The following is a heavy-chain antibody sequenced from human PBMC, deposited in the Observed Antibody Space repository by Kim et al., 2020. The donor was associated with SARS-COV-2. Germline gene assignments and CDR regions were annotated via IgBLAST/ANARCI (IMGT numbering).Heavy chain of an antibody. D-gene: IGHD2-2*01. CDR3: ARDRRRGSTSYYGMDV. J-gene: IGHJ6*02. Sequence: GGSLRLSCAASGFTFSSYAMHWVRQAPGKGLEWVAVISYDGSNKYYADSVKGRFTISRDNSKNTLYLQMNSLRAEDTAVYYCARDRRRGSTSYYGMDVWGQGTTVTVSS. V-gene: IGHV3-30-3*01. CDR1: GFTFSSYA. CDR2: ISYDGSNK.